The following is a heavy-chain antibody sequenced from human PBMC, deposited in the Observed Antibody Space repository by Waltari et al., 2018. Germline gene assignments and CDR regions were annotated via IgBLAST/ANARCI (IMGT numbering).Heavy chain of an antibody. CDR3: ARDRGRGLYLDS. CDR2: VHRSGRT. D-gene: IGHD2-15*01. J-gene: IGHJ4*02. CDR1: GESMRSNSF. V-gene: IGHV4-4*02. Sequence: QLQLQQSGPGLVKPSESLSLTCAFSGESMRSNSFWSWVRQSPGKGLEWIGQVHRSGRTNYNPSLASRVTISIDMSNSQFSLRVPSPTAADTAMYYCARDRGRGLYLDSWSQGTLVTVSP.